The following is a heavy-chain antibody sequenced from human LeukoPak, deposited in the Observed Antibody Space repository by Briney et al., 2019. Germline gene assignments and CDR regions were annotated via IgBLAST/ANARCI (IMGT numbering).Heavy chain of an antibody. Sequence: RGSLRLSCVASGFTFGKYWMSWVRQAPGKGLEWVANIKLDGSEKNYVDSVKGRFTISRDNTKNSLYLQMNSLRVEDTAVFYCARDQYDTWSRRGNFDSWGQGTLVIVSS. D-gene: IGHD3-3*01. CDR1: GFTFGKYW. CDR2: IKLDGSEK. V-gene: IGHV3-7*03. J-gene: IGHJ4*02. CDR3: ARDQYDTWSRRGNFDS.